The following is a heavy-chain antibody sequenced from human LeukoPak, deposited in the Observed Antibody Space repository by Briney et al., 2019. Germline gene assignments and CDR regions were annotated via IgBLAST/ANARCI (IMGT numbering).Heavy chain of an antibody. D-gene: IGHD5-18*01. CDR1: GYTFTSYG. V-gene: IGHV1-8*01. CDR3: ARGRREWIQLWLEMYYYYMDV. CDR2: MNPNSGNT. Sequence: ASVKVSCKASGYTFTSYGINWVRQATGQGREWMGWMNPNSGNTGYAQKFQGRVTMTRNTSISTAYMELSSLRSEDTAVYYCARGRREWIQLWLEMYYYYMDVWGKGTTVTVSS. J-gene: IGHJ6*03.